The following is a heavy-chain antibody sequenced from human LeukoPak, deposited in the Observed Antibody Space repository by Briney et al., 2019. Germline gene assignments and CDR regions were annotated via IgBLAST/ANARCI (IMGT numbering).Heavy chain of an antibody. D-gene: IGHD3-3*01. J-gene: IGHJ4*02. CDR3: ARSYDTNFDY. CDR2: IYFSGST. V-gene: IGHV4-59*01. CDR1: GGSIRSSY. Sequence: SETLSLTCTVSGGSIRSSYRSWIRQPPGKGLEWIGYIYFSGSTSYNPSLKSRVTISVDRSKNQFSLKLSSVAAAVAAVYYCARSYDTNFDYWGQGTLVTVSS.